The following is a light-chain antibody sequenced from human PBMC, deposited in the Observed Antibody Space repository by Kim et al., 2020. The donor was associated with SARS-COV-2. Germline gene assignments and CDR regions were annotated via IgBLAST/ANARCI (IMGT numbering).Light chain of an antibody. CDR2: QDS. Sequence: VSPGQTASITCSGDKLGDKYACWYQQKPGQSPVLVIYQDSQRPSGIPERFSGSNSGNTATLTISGTQAMDEADYYCQAWDSSTVVFGGGTQLTVL. CDR1: KLGDKY. CDR3: QAWDSSTVV. J-gene: IGLJ2*01. V-gene: IGLV3-1*01.